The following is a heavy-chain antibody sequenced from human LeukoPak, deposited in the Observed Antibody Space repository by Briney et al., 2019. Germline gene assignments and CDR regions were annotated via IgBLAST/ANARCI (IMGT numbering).Heavy chain of an antibody. V-gene: IGHV4-31*03. CDR3: ARARSPAGLDDY. CDR1: GGSISSGGYY. J-gene: IGHJ4*02. D-gene: IGHD2-2*01. CDR2: IYYSGST. Sequence: SETLSLTCTVSGGSISSGGYYWSWIRQHPGKGLEWIGYIYYSGSTYYNPSPKSRVTISVDTSKNQFSLKLSSVTAADTAVYYCARARSPAGLDDYWGQGTLVTVSS.